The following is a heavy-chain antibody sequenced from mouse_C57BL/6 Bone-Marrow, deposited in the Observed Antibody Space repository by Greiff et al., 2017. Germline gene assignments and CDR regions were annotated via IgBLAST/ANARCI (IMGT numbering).Heavy chain of an antibody. CDR3: ASAYAMDY. Sequence: DVMLVESGGGLVKPGGSLKLSCAASGFTFSDYGMHWVRQAPGKGLEWVAYISSGSSTIYYADTVKGRFTISRDNAKNTLFLQMTSLRSEDTAMYYCASAYAMDYWGQGTSVTVSS. V-gene: IGHV5-17*01. J-gene: IGHJ4*01. CDR1: GFTFSDYG. CDR2: ISSGSSTI.